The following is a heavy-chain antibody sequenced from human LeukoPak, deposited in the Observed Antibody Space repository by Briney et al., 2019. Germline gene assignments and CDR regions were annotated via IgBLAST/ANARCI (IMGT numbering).Heavy chain of an antibody. CDR1: GYTLTELS. J-gene: IGHJ4*02. CDR3: AALVGATTGIDY. D-gene: IGHD1-26*01. V-gene: IGHV1-24*01. Sequence: ASVKVSCKVSGYTLTELSMHWVRQAPGKGLEWMGGFDPEDGETIYAQKFQGRVTMTEDTSTDTAYMELSSLRSEDTAVYYCAALVGATTGIDYWGQGTLVNVSS. CDR2: FDPEDGET.